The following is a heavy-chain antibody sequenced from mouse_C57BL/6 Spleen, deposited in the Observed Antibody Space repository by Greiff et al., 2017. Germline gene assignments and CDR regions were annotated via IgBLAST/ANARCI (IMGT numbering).Heavy chain of an antibody. J-gene: IGHJ3*01. V-gene: IGHV1-26*01. CDR1: GYTFTDYY. Sequence: EVQLQQSGPELVKPGASVKISCKASGYTFTDYYMNWVKQSHGKSLEWIGDINPNNGGTSYNQKFKGKATLTVDKSSSTAYMERRSLTSEDSAVYYCARWYYYGSSYWFAYWGQGTLVTVSA. D-gene: IGHD1-1*01. CDR2: INPNNGGT. CDR3: ARWYYYGSSYWFAY.